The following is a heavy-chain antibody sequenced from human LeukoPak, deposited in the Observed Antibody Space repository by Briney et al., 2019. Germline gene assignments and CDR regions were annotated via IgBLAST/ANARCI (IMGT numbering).Heavy chain of an antibody. CDR3: ARDLAYCSGGSCYSLYYYYYYGMDV. J-gene: IGHJ6*02. Sequence: GGSLRLSCAASGFAFSSDDMNWVRQAPGKGLEWVSYISSSSSYIYYADSVKGRFTISRDNAKNSLYLQMNSLRAEDTAVYYCARDLAYCSGGSCYSLYYYYYYGMDVWGQGTTVTVSS. CDR2: ISSSSSYI. D-gene: IGHD2-15*01. CDR1: GFAFSSDD. V-gene: IGHV3-21*05.